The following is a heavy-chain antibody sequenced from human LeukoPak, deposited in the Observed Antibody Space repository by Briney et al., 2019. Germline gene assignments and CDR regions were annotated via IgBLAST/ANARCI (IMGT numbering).Heavy chain of an antibody. J-gene: IGHJ4*02. CDR1: GFTFSSYG. D-gene: IGHD3-10*01. CDR2: IRYDGSNK. Sequence: GGSLRLSCAASGFTFSSYGMHWVRQAPGKGLEWVAFIRYDGSNKYYADSVKGRFTISRDNSKDTLYLQMNSLRAEDTAVYYCAKDSVWFGETNPFDYWGQGTLVTVSS. V-gene: IGHV3-30*02. CDR3: AKDSVWFGETNPFDY.